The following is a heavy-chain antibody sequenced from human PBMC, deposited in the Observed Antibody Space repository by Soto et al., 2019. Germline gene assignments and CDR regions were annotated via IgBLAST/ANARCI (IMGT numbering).Heavy chain of an antibody. V-gene: IGHV4-59*01. J-gene: IGHJ6*02. CDR2: IYYSGST. Sequence: PSETLSLTCTVSGGSISSYCWSWIRQPPGKGLEWIGYIYYSGSTNYNPSLKSRVTISVDTSKNQFSLKLSSVTAADTAVYYCARYPYSRAGYGMDVWGQGTTVTVSS. D-gene: IGHD6-13*01. CDR3: ARYPYSRAGYGMDV. CDR1: GGSISSYC.